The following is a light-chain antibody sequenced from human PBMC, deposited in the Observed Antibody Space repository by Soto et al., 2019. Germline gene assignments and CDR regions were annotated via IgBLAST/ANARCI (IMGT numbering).Light chain of an antibody. CDR1: QSINTW. J-gene: IGKJ3*01. Sequence: DIQMTQSPSTLSGSIGDRVTITCRASQSINTWLAWYQQKPGKAPKLLIYKASTLESGVPSRFSGSGSGTEFTLTIGCLQLDDFATYYCQHYNSYSEFTFGPGTKVDIK. V-gene: IGKV1-5*03. CDR2: KAS. CDR3: QHYNSYSEFT.